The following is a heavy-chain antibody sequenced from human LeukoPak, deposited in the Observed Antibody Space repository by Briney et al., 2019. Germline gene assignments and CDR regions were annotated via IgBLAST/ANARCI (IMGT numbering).Heavy chain of an antibody. CDR1: GYTFTGYY. D-gene: IGHD3-10*01. CDR2: INPNSGGT. V-gene: IGHV1-2*02. J-gene: IGHJ4*02. Sequence: ASVKVSCKASGYTFTGYYMHWVRQAPGQGLEWMGWINPNSGGTNYAQKFQGRVTMTRDTSISTAYMELSRLRSDDTAVYYCARDMVRGVPSHTDWGQGTLVTVSS. CDR3: ARDMVRGVPSHTD.